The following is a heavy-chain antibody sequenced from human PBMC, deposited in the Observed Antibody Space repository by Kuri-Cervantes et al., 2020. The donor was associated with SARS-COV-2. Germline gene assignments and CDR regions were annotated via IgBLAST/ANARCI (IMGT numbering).Heavy chain of an antibody. V-gene: IGHV3-23*01. Sequence: GGSLRLSCVVSGFTFSTSAMNWVRQAPGKGLEWVSSITGSGGSTYLAASVRGRFTISRDNSKNTLYLQMNSLRAEDTAVYYCARVKGIVLIDWFDPWGQGTLVTVSS. CDR3: ARVKGIVLIDWFDP. CDR2: ITGSGGST. D-gene: IGHD2-8*01. J-gene: IGHJ5*02. CDR1: GFTFSTSA.